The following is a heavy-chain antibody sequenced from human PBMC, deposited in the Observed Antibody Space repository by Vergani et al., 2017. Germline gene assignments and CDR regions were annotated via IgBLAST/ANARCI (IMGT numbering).Heavy chain of an antibody. V-gene: IGHV4-39*01. CDR2: IYYSGST. CDR3: ARIRDPFGWLSPDYYYYYYMDV. D-gene: IGHD3-9*01. J-gene: IGHJ6*03. CDR1: GGSISSSSYY. Sequence: QLQLQESGPGLVKPSETLSLTCTVSGGSISSSSYYWGWIRQPPGKGLEWIGSIYYSGSTYYNPSLKNRVTISVDTSKNQFSLKLSSVTAADTAVYYCARIRDPFGWLSPDYYYYYYMDVWGKGTTVTVSS.